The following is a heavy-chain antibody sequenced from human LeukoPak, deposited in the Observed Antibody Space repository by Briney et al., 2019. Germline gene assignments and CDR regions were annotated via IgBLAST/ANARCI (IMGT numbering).Heavy chain of an antibody. D-gene: IGHD4/OR15-4a*01. CDR2: ISAYNGNT. Sequence: ASVKVSCKASGYTFTSYGISWVRQAPGQGLEWMGWISAYNGNTNYAQKLQGRVTMTTDTSTSTAYMELRSLRSVDTAVYYCARIGRGYGDPKAFDYWGQGTLVTVSS. CDR3: ARIGRGYGDPKAFDY. J-gene: IGHJ4*02. CDR1: GYTFTSYG. V-gene: IGHV1-18*01.